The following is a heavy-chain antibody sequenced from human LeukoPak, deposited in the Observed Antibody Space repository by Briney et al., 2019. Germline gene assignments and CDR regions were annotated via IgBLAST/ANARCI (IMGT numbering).Heavy chain of an antibody. CDR3: ARDYSSSWYAWYYFDY. CDR2: IKQDGSEK. J-gene: IGHJ4*02. CDR1: GFTFSSYW. V-gene: IGHV3-7*01. D-gene: IGHD6-13*01. Sequence: GGSLRLSCAASGFTFSSYWMSWVRQAPGKGLEWVANIKQDGSEKYYVGSVKGRFTISRDNAKYSLYLQMNSLRAEDTAVYYCARDYSSSWYAWYYFDYWGQGTLVTVSS.